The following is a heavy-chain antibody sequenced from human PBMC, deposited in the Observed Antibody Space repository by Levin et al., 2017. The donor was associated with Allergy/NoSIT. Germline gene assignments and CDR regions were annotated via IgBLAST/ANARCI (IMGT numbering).Heavy chain of an antibody. V-gene: IGHV3-13*04. J-gene: IGHJ3*02. CDR3: ARELISSSWEVVAFDS. CDR2: IGTAGDT. CDR1: GFTFSSYD. Sequence: GGSLRLSCAASGFTFSSYDMHWVRQATGKGLEWVSAIGTAGDTYYPGSVKGRFTISRENAKNSLYLQMNSLRAGDTAVYYCARELISSSWEVVAFDSWGQGTMVTGSS. D-gene: IGHD6-13*01.